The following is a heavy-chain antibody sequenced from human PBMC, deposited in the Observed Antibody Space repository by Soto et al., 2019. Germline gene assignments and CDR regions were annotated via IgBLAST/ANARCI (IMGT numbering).Heavy chain of an antibody. CDR2: IKSKTDGGTT. V-gene: IGHV3-15*01. CDR1: GFTFSNAW. D-gene: IGHD3-3*01. CDR3: TTVDIWSGYLDY. J-gene: IGHJ4*02. Sequence: GGSLRLSCAASGFTFSNAWMSWVRQAPGKGLEWVGRIKSKTDGGTTDYAAPVKGRFTISRDDSRNTLYLQMNSLKTEDTAVYYCTTVDIWSGYLDYWGQAPLVTVSS.